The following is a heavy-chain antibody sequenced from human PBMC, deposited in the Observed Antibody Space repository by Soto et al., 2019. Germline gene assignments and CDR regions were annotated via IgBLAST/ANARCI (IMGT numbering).Heavy chain of an antibody. D-gene: IGHD4-17*01. V-gene: IGHV4-31*03. CDR1: GGSIISGVYY. CDR3: VIDHGDPYGVNSEVDY. Sequence: QVQLQESGPGLVKPSQTLSLPCTVSGGSIISGVYYWTWIRQHPGKGLEWIGYTFYSGSTYYNPTHKSRVTHSVDTSKNQFSLTRTSVTAADTAVYYCVIDHGDPYGVNSEVDYWGQGTLVTVSS. CDR2: TFYSGST. J-gene: IGHJ4*02.